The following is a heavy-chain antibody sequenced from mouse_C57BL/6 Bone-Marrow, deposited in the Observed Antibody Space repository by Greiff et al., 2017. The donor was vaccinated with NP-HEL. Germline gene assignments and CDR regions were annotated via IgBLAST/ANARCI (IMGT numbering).Heavy chain of an antibody. Sequence: EVQLQESGPGLVKPSQSLSLTCSVTGYSITSGYYWNWIRQFPGNKLEWMGYISYDGSNNYNPSLKNRISITRDTSKNQFFLKLNSVTTEDTATYYCARLMGYYGSDYWGQGTTLTVSS. CDR1: GYSITSGYY. CDR3: ARLMGYYGSDY. V-gene: IGHV3-6*01. CDR2: ISYDGSN. D-gene: IGHD1-1*01. J-gene: IGHJ2*01.